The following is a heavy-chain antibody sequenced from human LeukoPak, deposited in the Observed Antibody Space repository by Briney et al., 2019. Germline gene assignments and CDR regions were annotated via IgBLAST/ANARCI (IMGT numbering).Heavy chain of an antibody. CDR3: ARDGHAYGRGSPHY. CDR2: ISSNGSNK. CDR1: GFTFSDYY. V-gene: IGHV3-11*01. J-gene: IGHJ4*02. Sequence: GGSLRLSCAASGFTFSDYYMSWIRQAPGKGLEWVSYISSNGSNKYYADSVKGRFTISRDNAKNSYLQMNSLRDEDTAVYYCARDGHAYGRGSPHYWGQGTLVTVSS. D-gene: IGHD3-10*01.